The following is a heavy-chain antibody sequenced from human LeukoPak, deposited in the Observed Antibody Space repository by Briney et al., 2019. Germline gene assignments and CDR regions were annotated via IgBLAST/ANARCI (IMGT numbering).Heavy chain of an antibody. CDR3: ATTLGGDGYNRFDY. Sequence: SVKVSCKASGGTFSSYAISWVRQAPGQGLEWMGGIIPIFGTANYAQKFQGRVTITADESTSTAYMELSSLRSEDTAVYYCATTLGGDGYNRFDYWGQGTLVTVSS. V-gene: IGHV1-69*13. D-gene: IGHD5-24*01. CDR1: GGTFSSYA. J-gene: IGHJ4*02. CDR2: IIPIFGTA.